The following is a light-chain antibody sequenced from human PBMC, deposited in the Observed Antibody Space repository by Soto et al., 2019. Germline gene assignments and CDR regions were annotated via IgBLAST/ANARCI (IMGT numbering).Light chain of an antibody. CDR2: EVT. V-gene: IGLV2-14*01. J-gene: IGLJ1*01. Sequence: QSVLTQPASVSGSPGQSITISCTGTSSDVGAYNLVSWYQHLPDKAPKLIISEVTNRPSGVSDRFSGSKSGNTASLTISGLQAEDEADYYCQSYGDSLSGYVFXTGTKVTVL. CDR3: QSYGDSLSGYV. CDR1: SSDVGAYNL.